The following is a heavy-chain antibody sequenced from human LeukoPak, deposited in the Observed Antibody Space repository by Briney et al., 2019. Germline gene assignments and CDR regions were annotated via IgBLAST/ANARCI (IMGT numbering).Heavy chain of an antibody. V-gene: IGHV1-46*01. CDR3: ARDARPSYDTSGYYLPGDY. CDR2: INPSGGTT. D-gene: IGHD3-22*01. CDR1: GYTFTSFY. J-gene: IGHJ4*02. Sequence: ASVKVSCKASGYTFTSFYIHWVRQAPGQGLEWMAIINPSGGTTRYAQKFQGRVTMTRDTSTSTVYMELSSLRSEDTAVYYCARDARPSYDTSGYYLPGDYWGQGTLVTVSS.